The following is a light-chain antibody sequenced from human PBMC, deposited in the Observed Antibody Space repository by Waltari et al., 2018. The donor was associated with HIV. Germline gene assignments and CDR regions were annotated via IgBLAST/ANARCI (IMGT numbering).Light chain of an antibody. CDR1: GGSIASNF. CDR2: VAK. Sequence: NFMLIQPHSVSESPGKTVTLSCTRSGGSIASNFVQWFQQRPDSPLATFMFVAKGSPSGSLTRFSAPTKTSPNPAPSPIVELRTEDEADYSCQSYGRTDHWVFGGGTRLTF. CDR3: QSYGRTDHWV. V-gene: IGLV6-57*01. J-gene: IGLJ3*02.